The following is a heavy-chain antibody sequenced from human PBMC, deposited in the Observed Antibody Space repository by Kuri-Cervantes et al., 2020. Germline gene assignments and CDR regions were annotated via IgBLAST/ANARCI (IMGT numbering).Heavy chain of an antibody. CDR3: ARASYDSSGYFLSFFDY. D-gene: IGHD3-22*01. CDR1: GYTFTSYY. V-gene: IGHV1-46*01. Sequence: ASVKVSCKASGYTFTSYYMHWVRQAPGQGLEWMGIINPSGGSTSYAQKFQGRVTITADKSTSTAYMELSSLRSEDTAVYYCARASYDSSGYFLSFFDYWGQGTLVTVSS. J-gene: IGHJ4*02. CDR2: INPSGGST.